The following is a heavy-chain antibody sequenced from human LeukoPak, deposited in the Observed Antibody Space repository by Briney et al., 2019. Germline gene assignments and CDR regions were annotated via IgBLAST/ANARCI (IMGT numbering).Heavy chain of an antibody. CDR1: GYTLTELS. D-gene: IGHD2-15*01. Sequence: ASVKVSCKVSGYTLTELSMHWVRQAPGKGLEWMGGFDPEDGETIYAQKFQGRVTMTEDTSTDTAYMELSSLRSEDTAVYYCARAYCSGGSCYYYFDYWGQGTLVTVSS. V-gene: IGHV1-24*01. CDR2: FDPEDGET. CDR3: ARAYCSGGSCYYYFDY. J-gene: IGHJ4*02.